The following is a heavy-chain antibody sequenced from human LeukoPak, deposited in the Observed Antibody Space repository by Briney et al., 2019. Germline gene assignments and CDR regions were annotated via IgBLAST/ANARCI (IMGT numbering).Heavy chain of an antibody. V-gene: IGHV3-33*01. CDR1: GFIFSNDA. J-gene: IGHJ4*02. CDR3: VRDPSGSGFAFDS. D-gene: IGHD1-1*01. Sequence: GGSLRLSCAASGFIFSNDAMHWVRQAPGKGLEWVAFIWFDGSNKHYADSVKGRFTISRDNSEDTLYLQMNSLRAEDTAVYYCVRDPSGSGFAFDSWGQGALVTVSS. CDR2: IWFDGSNK.